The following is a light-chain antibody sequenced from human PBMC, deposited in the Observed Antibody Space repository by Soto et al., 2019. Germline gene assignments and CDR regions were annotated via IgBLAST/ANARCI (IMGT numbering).Light chain of an antibody. CDR3: QQTYSAPLT. Sequence: DMQMTQSPSSLSASVGDRVNITCRSSQSISNYLNWYQQKPGKAPKLLIHGASSLQGGVPLRFSGSGSGTDFILTISNLQPEDLTTYYCQQTYSAPLTFGGGTKVDIK. V-gene: IGKV1-39*01. CDR2: GAS. CDR1: QSISNY. J-gene: IGKJ4*01.